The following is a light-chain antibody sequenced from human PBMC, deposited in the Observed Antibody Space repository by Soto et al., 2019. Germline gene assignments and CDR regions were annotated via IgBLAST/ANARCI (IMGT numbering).Light chain of an antibody. CDR2: EVN. Sequence: TLPAWLSGSPGQSITIACTGTISDIGAYDYVSWFQQHPGKAPKLMISEVNNRPSGVSNRFSGSKSGNTAYLTISGLQVEDEAEYFCLSFTTTSTPVFGTGTKVTVL. CDR3: LSFTTTSTPV. CDR1: ISDIGAYDY. V-gene: IGLV2-14*01. J-gene: IGLJ1*01.